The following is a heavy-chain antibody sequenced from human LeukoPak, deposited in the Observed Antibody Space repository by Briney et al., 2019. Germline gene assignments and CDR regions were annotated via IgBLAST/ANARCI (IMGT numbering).Heavy chain of an antibody. D-gene: IGHD3-10*01. CDR2: IYASGST. J-gene: IGHJ4*02. Sequence: MSSETLSLTCTVSGGSVSSSAYYWSWIRQPAGKGLEWIGHIYASGSTNYNPSLKSRVTILVDTSKNQLSLKLSSVTAADTAVYYCTGDRGSSWGIDYWGQGTLATVSS. CDR3: TGDRGSSWGIDY. CDR1: GGSVSSSAYY. V-gene: IGHV4-61*09.